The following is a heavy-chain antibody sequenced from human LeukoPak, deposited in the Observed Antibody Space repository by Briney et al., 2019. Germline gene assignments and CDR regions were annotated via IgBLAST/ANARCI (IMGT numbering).Heavy chain of an antibody. CDR2: IYSGDNT. Sequence: GSLRLSCAASGFTVSSNYMSWVRQAPGKGLEWVSVIYSGDNTYYADSVKGRFIISRDNSESTLYLQMNSLRAEDTAVYYCARDREGIAVAGRCFQHWGQGTLVTVSS. V-gene: IGHV3-66*01. CDR1: GFTVSSNY. CDR3: ARDREGIAVAGRCFQH. J-gene: IGHJ1*01. D-gene: IGHD6-19*01.